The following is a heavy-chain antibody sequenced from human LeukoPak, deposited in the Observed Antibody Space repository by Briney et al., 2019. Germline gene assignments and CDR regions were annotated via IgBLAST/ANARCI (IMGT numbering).Heavy chain of an antibody. J-gene: IGHJ6*03. D-gene: IGHD2-8*01. CDR2: INHSGST. V-gene: IGHV4-38-2*02. CDR1: GYSISSGYY. CDR3: ARGLWGMLLGYMDV. Sequence: PSETLSLTCTVSGYSISSGYYWGWIRQPPGKGLEWIGEINHSGSTNYNPSLKSRVTISVDTSKNQFSLKLSSVTAADTAVYYCARGLWGMLLGYMDVWGKGTTVTVSS.